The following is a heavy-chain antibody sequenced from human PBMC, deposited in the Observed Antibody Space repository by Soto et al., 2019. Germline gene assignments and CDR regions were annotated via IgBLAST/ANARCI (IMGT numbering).Heavy chain of an antibody. J-gene: IGHJ4*02. Sequence: ASVKVSCKASGYTFTSYGISWVRQAPGQGLEWMGWISAYNGNTNYAQKPQGRVTMTTDTSTSTAYMELRSLRSDDTAVYYCARDEGVYYYDSSGYPPRYWGQGTLVTVSS. CDR2: ISAYNGNT. D-gene: IGHD3-22*01. V-gene: IGHV1-18*01. CDR3: ARDEGVYYYDSSGYPPRY. CDR1: GYTFTSYG.